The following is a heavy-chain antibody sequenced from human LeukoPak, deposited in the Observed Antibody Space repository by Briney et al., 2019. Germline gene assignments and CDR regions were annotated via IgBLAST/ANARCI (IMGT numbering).Heavy chain of an antibody. V-gene: IGHV1-8*01. CDR3: ARDNSVGETAWWFDP. D-gene: IGHD1-26*01. J-gene: IGHJ5*02. Sequence: ASVKVSCKASGYTFTSYDINRVRQATGQGLEWMGWMNPNSGNTGYAQKFQGRITMTRDMFTSTDYMELTSLTSDDTAVYYCARDNSVGETAWWFDPWGQGTLVTVSS. CDR1: GYTFTSYD. CDR2: MNPNSGNT.